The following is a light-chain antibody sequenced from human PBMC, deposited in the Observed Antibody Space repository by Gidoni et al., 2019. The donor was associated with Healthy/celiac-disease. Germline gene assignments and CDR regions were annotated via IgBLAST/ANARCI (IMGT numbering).Light chain of an antibody. CDR3: QQSYSTPRT. V-gene: IGKV1-39*01. Sequence: DIQMTPSPSSLSASVGDRVTITCRASQSISSYLNWYQQKPGKAPKLLIYAASILQSGVPSRFSGSGSGTDFTLTISSLQPEDFATYYCQQSYSTPRTFGQGTKVEIK. CDR1: QSISSY. J-gene: IGKJ1*01. CDR2: AAS.